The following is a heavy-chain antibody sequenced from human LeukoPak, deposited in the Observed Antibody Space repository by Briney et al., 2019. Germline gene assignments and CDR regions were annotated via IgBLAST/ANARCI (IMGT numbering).Heavy chain of an antibody. D-gene: IGHD3-22*01. CDR2: ISSNGGST. Sequence: GGSLRLSCSASGFXFSTYTMHWVRQAPGKGLEYVSTISSNGGSTYYADSVKGRFTISRDNSKNTLYLQMSSLRAEDTAVYYCQTYYYDSSGSSSYFDYWGQGTLVTVSS. CDR3: QTYYYDSSGSSSYFDY. V-gene: IGHV3-64D*06. CDR1: GFXFSTYT. J-gene: IGHJ4*02.